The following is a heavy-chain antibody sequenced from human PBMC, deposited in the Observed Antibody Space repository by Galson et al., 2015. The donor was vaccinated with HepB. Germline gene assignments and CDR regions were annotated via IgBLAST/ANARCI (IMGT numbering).Heavy chain of an antibody. CDR1: GFNSSIFW. J-gene: IGHJ4*02. CDR2: IKQDGREK. Sequence: SLRLSCAGSGFNSSIFWMSWVRQAPGKGLEWVANIKQDGREKYYVGPVKGRFTISRDNAGSSLYLQMNSLRGEDTALYYCARSSGGYFDSWGQGILVTVSS. CDR3: ARSSGGYFDS. D-gene: IGHD1-26*01. V-gene: IGHV3-7*01.